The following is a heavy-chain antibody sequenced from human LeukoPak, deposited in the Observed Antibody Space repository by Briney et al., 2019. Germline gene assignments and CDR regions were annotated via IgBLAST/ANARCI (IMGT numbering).Heavy chain of an antibody. CDR2: IRAYNGNT. V-gene: IGHV1-18*01. Sequence: ASVKVSCKASGYTFTSYGISWVRQAPGQGLEWMGWIRAYNGNTNYAQKLQGRVTMTTDTSTSTAYMELRSLRSDDTAVYYCARWDCGGDCYILIDAFDIWGQGTMVTVSS. CDR3: ARWDCGGDCYILIDAFDI. D-gene: IGHD2-21*01. CDR1: GYTFTSYG. J-gene: IGHJ3*02.